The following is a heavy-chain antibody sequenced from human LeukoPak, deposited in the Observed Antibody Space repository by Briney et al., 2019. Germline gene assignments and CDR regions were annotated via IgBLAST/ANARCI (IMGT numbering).Heavy chain of an antibody. CDR2: ISYDGSNK. CDR3: ARDRYGSGRSGAFDI. D-gene: IGHD3-10*01. Sequence: PGRSLRLSCAASGFTFSSYAMHWVRQAPGKGLEWVAVISYDGSNKYYADSVKDRFTISRDNSKNTLYLQMNSLRAEDTAVYYCARDRYGSGRSGAFDIWGQGTMVTVSS. J-gene: IGHJ3*02. V-gene: IGHV3-30*04. CDR1: GFTFSSYA.